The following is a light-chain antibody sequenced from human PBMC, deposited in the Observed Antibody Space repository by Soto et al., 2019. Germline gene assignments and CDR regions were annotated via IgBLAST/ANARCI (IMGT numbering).Light chain of an antibody. J-gene: IGKJ1*01. V-gene: IGKV3-11*01. CDR1: QSVSSY. CDR3: QQRSNWPPWT. Sequence: EIVLTQSPATLSLSPGERATLSCRASQSVSSYLAWYQQKPGQAPRLLIYDASNRATGIPARFSGSGSGTDFTLTISSLEPEDFAVYYCQQRSNWPPWTFGRGTKVEI. CDR2: DAS.